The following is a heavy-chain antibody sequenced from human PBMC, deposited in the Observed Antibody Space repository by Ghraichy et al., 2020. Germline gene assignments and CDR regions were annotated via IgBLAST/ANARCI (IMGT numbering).Heavy chain of an antibody. CDR3: ARGDSSGSGRYFDL. Sequence: SETLSLTCAVYGGSFSGYYWSWIRQPPGKGLEWIGEINHSGSTNYNPSLKSRVTISVDTSKNQFSLKLSSVTAADTAVYYCARGDSSGSGRYFDLWGRGTLVTVSS. V-gene: IGHV4-34*01. J-gene: IGHJ2*01. CDR2: INHSGST. CDR1: GGSFSGYY. D-gene: IGHD6-19*01.